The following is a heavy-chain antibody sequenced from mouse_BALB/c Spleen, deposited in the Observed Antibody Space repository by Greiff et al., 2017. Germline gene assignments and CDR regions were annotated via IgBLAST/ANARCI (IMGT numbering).Heavy chain of an antibody. CDR1: GYTFTDYA. V-gene: IGHV1-67*01. Sequence: QVQLQQSGPELVRPGVSVKISCKGSGYTFTDYAMHWVKQSHAKSLEWIGVISTYYGNTNYNQKFKGKATMTVDKSSSTAYMELARLTSEDSAIYYCARGNYYGSDLYYAMDYWGQGTSVTVSS. CDR2: ISTYYGNT. CDR3: ARGNYYGSDLYYAMDY. D-gene: IGHD1-1*01. J-gene: IGHJ4*01.